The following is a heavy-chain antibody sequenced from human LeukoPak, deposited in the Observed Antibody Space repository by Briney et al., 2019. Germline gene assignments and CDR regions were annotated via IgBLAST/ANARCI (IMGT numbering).Heavy chain of an antibody. CDR1: GFTFSGYW. Sequence: GGSLRLSCAASGFTFSGYWMMWVRQAPGKGLEWVANIRQDGGVKQYVDSVKGRFTISRDNAKNSLYLQMNSLRAEDTAVYYCARRESSGYYYGYGDHWGHGTLVTVSS. D-gene: IGHD3-22*01. V-gene: IGHV3-7*01. CDR3: ARRESSGYYYGYGDH. J-gene: IGHJ1*01. CDR2: IRQDGGVK.